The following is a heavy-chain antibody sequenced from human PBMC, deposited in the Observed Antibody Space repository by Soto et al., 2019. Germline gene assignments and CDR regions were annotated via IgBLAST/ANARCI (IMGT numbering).Heavy chain of an antibody. CDR1: GGSISSSSYY. CDR3: ARLRTIFGVVTTYGMDV. CDR2: IYYSGST. J-gene: IGHJ6*02. D-gene: IGHD3-3*01. Sequence: SETLSLTCTVSGGSISSSSYYWGWIRQPPGKGLEWFGSIYYSGSTYYNPSPKSRVTISVDTSKNQFSLKLSSVTAADTAVYYCARLRTIFGVVTTYGMDVWGQGTTVTVSS. V-gene: IGHV4-39*01.